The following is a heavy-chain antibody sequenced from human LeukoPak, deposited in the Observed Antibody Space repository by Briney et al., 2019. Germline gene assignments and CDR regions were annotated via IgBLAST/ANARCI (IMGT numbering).Heavy chain of an antibody. CDR2: IYYSGST. Sequence: SETLSLTCTVSGGSISSSSYYWGWIRQPPGKGLEWIGSIYYSGSTYYNPSLKSRVTISVDTSKNQFSLKLSSVTAADTAVYYCARAYFWSGYQTFGAFDIWGQGTMVTVSS. CDR1: GGSISSSSYY. J-gene: IGHJ3*02. V-gene: IGHV4-39*07. D-gene: IGHD3-3*01. CDR3: ARAYFWSGYQTFGAFDI.